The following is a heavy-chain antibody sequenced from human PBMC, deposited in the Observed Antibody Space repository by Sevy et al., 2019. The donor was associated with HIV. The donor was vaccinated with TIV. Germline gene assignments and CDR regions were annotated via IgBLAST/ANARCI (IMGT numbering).Heavy chain of an antibody. CDR3: AKDFTGYNGMDV. CDR1: GISFTTSG. V-gene: IGHV3-30*18. Sequence: GGSLRLSCVVSGISFTTSGMHWVRLAPGKGLEWVAALSYHGRDKVYAESVKGRSTISRDNSKNMLYLQMNSLRAEDTAVYYCAKDFTGYNGMDVWGQGTMVTVSS. CDR2: LSYHGRDK. J-gene: IGHJ6*02. D-gene: IGHD3-9*01.